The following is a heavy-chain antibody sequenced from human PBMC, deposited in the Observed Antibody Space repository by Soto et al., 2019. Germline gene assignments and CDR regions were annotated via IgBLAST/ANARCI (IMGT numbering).Heavy chain of an antibody. Sequence: QVQLQESGPGLVKPSGTLSLTCVVSGASISNSHWLSWVRQPPGEGLEWIGEIYHSGSTNYNPSLGSRVTISVDKSKNQISLRLNSVTAADTAVYYCAKAAAYGLESWGSGTLVTGSS. J-gene: IGHJ4*02. CDR3: AKAAAYGLES. CDR1: GASISNSHW. D-gene: IGHD2-21*01. CDR2: IYHSGST. V-gene: IGHV4-4*02.